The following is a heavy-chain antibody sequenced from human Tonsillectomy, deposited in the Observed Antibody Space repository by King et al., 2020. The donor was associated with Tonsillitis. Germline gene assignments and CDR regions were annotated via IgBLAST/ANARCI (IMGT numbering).Heavy chain of an antibody. Sequence: VQLVESGGGLVQPGGSLRLSCAASAFTFNIYAMTWVRQAPGKGLEWVSTISGSGASTYYSDSVKGRFTISRDNSKNTLYLRMNSLRAEDTAIYYCEKEADGDFSFGYWGQGTLVTVSS. CDR1: AFTFNIYA. CDR2: ISGSGAST. D-gene: IGHD4-17*01. V-gene: IGHV3-23*04. J-gene: IGHJ4*02. CDR3: EKEADGDFSFGY.